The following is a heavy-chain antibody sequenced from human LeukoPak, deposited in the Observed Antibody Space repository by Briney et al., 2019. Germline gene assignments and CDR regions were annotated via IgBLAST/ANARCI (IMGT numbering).Heavy chain of an antibody. CDR2: INPNSGGT. CDR1: GYTFTGYY. CDR3: AREGLKDIVVVVADNWFDP. V-gene: IGHV1-2*02. D-gene: IGHD2-15*01. J-gene: IGHJ5*02. Sequence: ASVKVSCKASGYTFTGYYMHWVRRAPGQGLEWMGWINPNSGGTNYAQKFQGRVTMTRDTSISTAYMELSRLRSDDTAVYYCAREGLKDIVVVVADNWFDPWGQGTLVTVSS.